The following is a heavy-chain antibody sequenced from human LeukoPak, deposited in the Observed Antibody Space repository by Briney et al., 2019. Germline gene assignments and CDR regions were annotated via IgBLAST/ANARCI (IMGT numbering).Heavy chain of an antibody. CDR3: AREGSGWDPFDY. D-gene: IGHD6-19*01. J-gene: IGHJ4*02. V-gene: IGHV4-59*01. CDR2: IYYSGST. Sequence: SETLSLTCIVSGVSISSYYWSWIRQPPGKGLEWIGYIYYSGSTNYNPSLKSRVTTSVDTSKNQFSLKLSSVTAADTAVYYCAREGSGWDPFDYWGQGTLVTVSS. CDR1: GVSISSYY.